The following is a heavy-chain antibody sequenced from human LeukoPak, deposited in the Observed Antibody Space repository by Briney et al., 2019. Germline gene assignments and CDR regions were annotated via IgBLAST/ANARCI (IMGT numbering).Heavy chain of an antibody. CDR1: GFTFRSDG. D-gene: IGHD3-22*01. V-gene: IGHV3-20*01. CDR3: ARAYDRSGYRNAFDI. CDR2: IYGSGGST. J-gene: IGHJ3*02. Sequence: GGTLRLSCAASGFTFRSDGMSWVRQAPGKGLDWVSLIYGSGGSTGYAESVTGRFTISRDNAKNSLYMQMSSLRAEDKALYHCARAYDRSGYRNAFDIWGQGTMVTVSS.